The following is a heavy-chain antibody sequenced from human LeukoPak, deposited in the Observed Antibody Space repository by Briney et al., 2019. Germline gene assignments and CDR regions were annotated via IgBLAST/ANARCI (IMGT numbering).Heavy chain of an antibody. CDR3: ARSRHSGSYYP. V-gene: IGHV3-48*02. CDR1: GFTFSSYS. D-gene: IGHD1-26*01. CDR2: ISSSSTI. J-gene: IGHJ5*02. Sequence: GGSLRLSCAASGFTFSSYSMNWVRQAPGRGLEWVSYISSSSTIYYADSVKGRFTISRDNAKNSLYLQLNSLRDEDTAVYYCARSRHSGSYYPWGQGTLVTVSS.